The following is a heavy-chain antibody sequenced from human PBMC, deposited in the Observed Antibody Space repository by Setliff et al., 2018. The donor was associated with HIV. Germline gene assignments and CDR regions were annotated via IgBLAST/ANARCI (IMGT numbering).Heavy chain of an antibody. D-gene: IGHD5-18*01. CDR2: IIPIFGPT. J-gene: IGHJ5*02. V-gene: IGHV1-69*13. Sequence: SVKVSCKGSGGTFSSYAISWVRQAPGQGLEWIGGIIPIFGPTNYAQKFQGRLTITADESTSTAYMELSSLRSEDTAVYYCVGLGYSFSYRWWFDPWGQGTLVTVSS. CDR3: VGLGYSFSYRWWFDP. CDR1: GGTFSSYA.